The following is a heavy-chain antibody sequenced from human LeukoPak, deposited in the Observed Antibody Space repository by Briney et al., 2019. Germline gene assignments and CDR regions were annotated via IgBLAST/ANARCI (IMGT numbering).Heavy chain of an antibody. CDR2: IYTSGST. V-gene: IGHV4-4*07. CDR3: AREAAAAYSDY. CDR1: GGSFSGYY. D-gene: IGHD6-13*01. J-gene: IGHJ4*02. Sequence: SETLSLTCAVYGGSFSGYYWSWIRQPAGKGLEWIGRIYTSGSTNYNPSLKSRVTMSVDTSKNQFSLKLSSVTAADTAVYYCAREAAAAYSDYWGQGTLVTVSS.